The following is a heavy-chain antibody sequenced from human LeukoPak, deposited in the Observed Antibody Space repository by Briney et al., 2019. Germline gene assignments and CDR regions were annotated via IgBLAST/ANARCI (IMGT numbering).Heavy chain of an antibody. J-gene: IGHJ6*02. CDR2: ISGSGGST. CDR1: GFTFSSYA. D-gene: IGHD3-10*01. V-gene: IGHV3-23*01. Sequence: GGSLRLSCAASGFTFSSYAMSWVRQAPGKGLEWVSAISGSGGSTYYADSVKGRFTISRDNSKNTLYLQMNSLRAEDTAVYYCAKAGSGSYYKRYGMDVWGQGTTVTVSS. CDR3: AKAGSGSYYKRYGMDV.